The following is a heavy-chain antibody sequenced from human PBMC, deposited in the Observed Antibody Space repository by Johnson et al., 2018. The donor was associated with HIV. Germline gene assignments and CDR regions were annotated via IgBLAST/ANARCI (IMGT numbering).Heavy chain of an antibody. J-gene: IGHJ3*02. D-gene: IGHD1-1*01. CDR3: AKASHWAFDI. Sequence: QVYLVESGGGLVQPGGSLGLSCAASGFTFSNYGMHWVRQAPGKGLEWVAFIRYDGSNKYYADSVKGRFTISRDNSKNTLYLQMNSLRGEDTAVYYCAKASHWAFDIWGQGTMVTVSS. V-gene: IGHV3-30*02. CDR1: GFTFSNYG. CDR2: IRYDGSNK.